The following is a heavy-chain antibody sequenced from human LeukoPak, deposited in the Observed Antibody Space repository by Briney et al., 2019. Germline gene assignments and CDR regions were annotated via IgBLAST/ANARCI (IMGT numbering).Heavy chain of an antibody. J-gene: IGHJ4*02. CDR3: ARDRSGSYYTY. D-gene: IGHD1-26*01. CDR1: GFTFSSYW. V-gene: IGHV3-74*01. CDR2: INSDGSST. Sequence: GGSLRLSCAASGFTFSSYWMHWVRQAPGKGLLWVSRINSDGSSTIYADSVKGRFTISRDNAKNSLYLQMNSLRAEDTAVYYCARDRSGSYYTYWGQGTLVTVSS.